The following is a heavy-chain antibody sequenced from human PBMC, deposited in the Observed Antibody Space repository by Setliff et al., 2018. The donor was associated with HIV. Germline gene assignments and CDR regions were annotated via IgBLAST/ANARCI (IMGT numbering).Heavy chain of an antibody. V-gene: IGHV4-59*08. Sequence: SETLSLTCTVSGGSISNYYWSWIRQPPGKGLEWIGCGYYSGITHYDPSLKSRVSISVDASKNQFSLRLHSVTVADTAVYFCARSSRGSLRDLDYWGPGTLVTVSS. CDR2: GYYSGIT. J-gene: IGHJ4*02. CDR1: GGSISNYY. CDR3: ARSSRGSLRDLDY. D-gene: IGHD2-21*02.